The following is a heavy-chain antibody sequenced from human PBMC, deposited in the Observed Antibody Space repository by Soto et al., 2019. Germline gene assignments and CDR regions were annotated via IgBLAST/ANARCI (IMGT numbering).Heavy chain of an antibody. CDR2: IIPIFGTA. Sequence: SVKVSCKASGGTFSSYAISWVRQAPGQGLEWMGGIIPIFGTANYAQKFQGRVTITADESTSTAYMELSSLRSEDTAVYYCASRPGAAASLRRTPMNVWGQGTTVTVSS. CDR1: GGTFSSYA. V-gene: IGHV1-69*13. J-gene: IGHJ6*02. D-gene: IGHD6-13*01. CDR3: ASRPGAAASLRRTPMNV.